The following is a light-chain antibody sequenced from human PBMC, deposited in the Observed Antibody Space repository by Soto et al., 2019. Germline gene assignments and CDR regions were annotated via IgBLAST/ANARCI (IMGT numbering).Light chain of an antibody. CDR2: DAS. CDR3: QQRRTWPPLT. J-gene: IGKJ5*01. Sequence: ENVLTQSPATLSLSPGERATLSRRASQDVSRYLAWYQQKPGQAPRLLIYDASNRATGIPARFSGSGSGTDFTLTVSSLETEDFAVYYCQQRRTWPPLTFGQGTRLEMK. V-gene: IGKV3-11*01. CDR1: QDVSRY.